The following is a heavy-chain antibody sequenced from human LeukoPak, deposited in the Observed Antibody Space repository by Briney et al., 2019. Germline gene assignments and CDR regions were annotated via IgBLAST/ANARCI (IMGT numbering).Heavy chain of an antibody. V-gene: IGHV3-21*01. Sequence: PGGSLRLSCAASGFTFSSYSMNWVRQAPGKGLEWVSSISSSSSYIYYADSVKGRFTISRDNAKNSLYLQMNSLRAEDTAVYYCARVPSSFGSGRDQYYFDYWGQGTLVTVSS. CDR2: ISSSSSYI. CDR3: ARVPSSFGSGRDQYYFDY. CDR1: GFTFSSYS. J-gene: IGHJ4*02. D-gene: IGHD3-10*01.